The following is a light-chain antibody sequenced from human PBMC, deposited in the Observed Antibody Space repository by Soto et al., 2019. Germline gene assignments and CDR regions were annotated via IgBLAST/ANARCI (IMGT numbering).Light chain of an antibody. Sequence: EIVLTQSPATLSLSPGGRATLSCRASQSVSRYLAWYQQNSGQAPRLLIYDASNRASGIPARFSGSGSGTDFTLTISSLEPEDFAVYYCQQRSNWLTFGGGTKVAIK. CDR1: QSVSRY. CDR3: QQRSNWLT. CDR2: DAS. V-gene: IGKV3-11*01. J-gene: IGKJ4*01.